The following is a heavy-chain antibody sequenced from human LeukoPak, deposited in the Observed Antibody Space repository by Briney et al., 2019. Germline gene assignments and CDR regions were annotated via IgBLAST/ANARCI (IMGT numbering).Heavy chain of an antibody. D-gene: IGHD3-10*01. CDR3: AKDLAMVRGVFDY. CDR2: ISGSGGST. Sequence: GGSLRLPCAASGFTFSSYGMSWVRQAPGKGLEWVSAISGSGGSTYYADSVKGRFTISRDNSKNTLYLQMNSLRAEDTAVYYCAKDLAMVRGVFDYWGQGTLVTVSS. J-gene: IGHJ4*02. V-gene: IGHV3-23*01. CDR1: GFTFSSYG.